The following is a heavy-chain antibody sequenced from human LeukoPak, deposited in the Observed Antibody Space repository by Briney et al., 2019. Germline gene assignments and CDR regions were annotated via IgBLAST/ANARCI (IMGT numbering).Heavy chain of an antibody. J-gene: IGHJ4*02. CDR1: GFTFSSYG. V-gene: IGHV3-30*02. Sequence: GGSLRLSCAASGFTFSSYGMHWVRQAPGKGLEWVAFIRYDGSNKYYADSVKGRFTISRDNSKNTLYLQMNSLRAEDTAVYYCAKDRWVGERRGYYFDYWGQGTLVTVSS. D-gene: IGHD1-1*01. CDR2: IRYDGSNK. CDR3: AKDRWVGERRGYYFDY.